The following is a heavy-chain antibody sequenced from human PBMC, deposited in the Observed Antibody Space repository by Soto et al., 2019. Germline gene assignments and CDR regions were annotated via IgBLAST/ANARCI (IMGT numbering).Heavy chain of an antibody. CDR1: GFSFSSYD. CDR2: MSYDGSKK. V-gene: IGHV3-30*18. Sequence: QVQLVESGGGVVQPGRSLRLSCVGSGFSFSSYDMNWVRQAPGTGLEWVALMSYDGSKKYYGDSVRGRVTISRDNSKNTLYLQMDHLRPEDTAICYCAKDLKPGSRWSLGGVEHCMDVWGRGTTVSVSS. CDR3: AKDLKPGSRWSLGGVEHCMDV. J-gene: IGHJ6*03. D-gene: IGHD3-16*01.